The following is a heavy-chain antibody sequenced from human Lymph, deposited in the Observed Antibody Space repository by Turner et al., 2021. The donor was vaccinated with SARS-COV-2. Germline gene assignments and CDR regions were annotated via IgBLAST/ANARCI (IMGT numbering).Heavy chain of an antibody. CDR2: MYYSGST. CDR1: GGSISSSSYY. J-gene: IGHJ4*02. CDR3: ARAPFIIVLMMYASGYFDN. Sequence: QLQLQESGPGLVKPSEPLSLTCTVSGGSISSSSYYWGWIRQPPGKGLEWSGSMYYSGSTYYNPPLKSRVTISVDTSKNQFSLKLSSVTAADTAVYYCARAPFIIVLMMYASGYFDNWGQGTLVTVSS. D-gene: IGHD2-8*01. V-gene: IGHV4-39*01.